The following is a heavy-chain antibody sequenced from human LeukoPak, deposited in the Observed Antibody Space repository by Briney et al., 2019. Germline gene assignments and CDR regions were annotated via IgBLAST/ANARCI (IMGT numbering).Heavy chain of an antibody. CDR2: INHSGST. J-gene: IGHJ4*02. D-gene: IGHD5-18*01. CDR3: ARVGGYSYGPFDY. Sequence: SETLSLTCAVYGGSFSGYYWSWIRQPPGKGLEWIGEINHSGSTNYNPSLKSRVTISVDTSKNQFPLKLSSVTAADTAVYYCARVGGYSYGPFDYWGQGTLVTVSS. V-gene: IGHV4-34*01. CDR1: GGSFSGYY.